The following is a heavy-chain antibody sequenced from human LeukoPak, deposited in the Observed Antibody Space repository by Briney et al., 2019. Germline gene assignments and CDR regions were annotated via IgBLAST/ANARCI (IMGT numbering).Heavy chain of an antibody. D-gene: IGHD6-19*01. J-gene: IGHJ4*02. V-gene: IGHV3-23*01. CDR2: ISGSGGGT. Sequence: PGGSLRLSCAASGLTFSSYAMSWVRQAPGKGLGWVSAISGSGGGTYYADFVKGRFTISRDNSKNTLYLQVNSLRAEDTAVYYCAKRQVVGDGGFDYWGQGTLVTVSS. CDR3: AKRQVVGDGGFDY. CDR1: GLTFSSYA.